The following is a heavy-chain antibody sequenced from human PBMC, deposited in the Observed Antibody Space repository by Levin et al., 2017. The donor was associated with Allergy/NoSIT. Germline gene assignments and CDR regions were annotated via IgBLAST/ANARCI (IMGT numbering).Heavy chain of an antibody. V-gene: IGHV3-30-3*01. Sequence: LAGGSLRLSCAASGFTFSSYAMHWVRQAPGKGLEWVAVISYDGSNKYYADSVKGRFTISRDNSKNTLYLQMNSLRAEDTAVYYCARDRGPYGSGSANWFDPWGQGTLVTVSS. CDR3: ARDRGPYGSGSANWFDP. CDR2: ISYDGSNK. CDR1: GFTFSSYA. J-gene: IGHJ5*02. D-gene: IGHD3-10*01.